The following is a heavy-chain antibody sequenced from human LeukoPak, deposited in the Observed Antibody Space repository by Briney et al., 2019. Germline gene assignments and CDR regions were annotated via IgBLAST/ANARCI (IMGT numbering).Heavy chain of an antibody. CDR3: AKDYPYYYDSSGYSKFDY. D-gene: IGHD3-22*01. Sequence: SGGSLRLSCAAPGFTFSIYAMICVRQAPGKGLEWFSAISGGGGSTYYAESVKGRFTISRDNSKNTLYLQMNRLRAEDTAVYYCAKDYPYYYDSSGYSKFDYWGQGTLVTVSS. J-gene: IGHJ4*02. CDR2: ISGGGGST. V-gene: IGHV3-23*01. CDR1: GFTFSIYA.